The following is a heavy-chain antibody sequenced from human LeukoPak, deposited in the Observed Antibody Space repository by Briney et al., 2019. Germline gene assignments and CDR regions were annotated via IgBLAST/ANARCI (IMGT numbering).Heavy chain of an antibody. CDR1: GGSISGYY. CDR2: IYYSGSA. V-gene: IGHV4-59*08. Sequence: SETLSLTCTVSGGSISGYYWSWIRQPPGKGLEWIGYIYYSGSAQYNPSLKSRVTISVDTSKNQFSLRLSSVTAADTAVYYCARRLPNYYGMDVWGQGTTVTVSS. CDR3: ARRLPNYYGMDV. J-gene: IGHJ6*02.